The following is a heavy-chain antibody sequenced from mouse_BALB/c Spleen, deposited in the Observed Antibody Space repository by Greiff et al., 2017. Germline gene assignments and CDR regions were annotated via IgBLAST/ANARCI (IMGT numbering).Heavy chain of an antibody. J-gene: IGHJ4*01. CDR3: ARDIGYDGAMDY. CDR2: IRNKANGYTT. Sequence: EVMLVESGGGLVQPGGSLRLSCATSGFTFTDYYMSWVRQPPGKALEWLGFIRNKANGYTTEYSASVKGRFTISRDNSQSILYLQMNTLRAEDSATYYCARDIGYDGAMDYWGQGTSVTVSS. CDR1: GFTFTDYY. D-gene: IGHD2-14*01. V-gene: IGHV7-3*02.